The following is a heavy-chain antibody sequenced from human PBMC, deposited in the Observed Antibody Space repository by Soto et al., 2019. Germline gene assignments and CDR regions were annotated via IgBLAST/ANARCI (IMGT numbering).Heavy chain of an antibody. V-gene: IGHV3-30-3*01. Sequence: QVQLVESGGGVVQPGRSLRLSCAASGFTFSSYAMHWVRQAPGKGLEWVAVISYDGSNKYYADSVKGRFTISRDNSKNTLYLQMNSLRAEDTAVYYCARVLSRSWSHYYYYGMDVWGQGTTVTVSS. D-gene: IGHD6-13*01. J-gene: IGHJ6*02. CDR2: ISYDGSNK. CDR3: ARVLSRSWSHYYYYGMDV. CDR1: GFTFSSYA.